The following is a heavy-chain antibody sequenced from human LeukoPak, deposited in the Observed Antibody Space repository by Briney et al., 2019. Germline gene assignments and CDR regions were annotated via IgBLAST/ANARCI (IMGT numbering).Heavy chain of an antibody. CDR2: IYYSGST. V-gene: IGHV4-61*01. CDR1: GGSVSSGSYY. J-gene: IGHJ4*02. D-gene: IGHD3-22*01. Sequence: PSETLSLTCTVSGGSVSSGSYYWSWIRQPPGKGLEWIGYIYYSGSTNYNPSLKSRVTISVDTSKNQFSLKLSSVTAADTAVYYCARGGDSSGYQDYWSQGTLVTVSS. CDR3: ARGGDSSGYQDY.